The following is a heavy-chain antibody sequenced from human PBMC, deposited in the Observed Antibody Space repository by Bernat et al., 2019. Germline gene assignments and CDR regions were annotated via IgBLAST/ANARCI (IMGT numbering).Heavy chain of an antibody. CDR3: ARALGYSYGSHFDY. CDR1: GFTVSSYG. Sequence: VQLVESGGGLVQPGGSLRLSCAASGFTVSSYGMHWVRQAPGKGLEWVAVIWYDGSNKYYADSVKGRFTISRDNSKNTLYLQMNSLRAEDTAVYYCARALGYSYGSHFDYWGQGTLVTVSS. J-gene: IGHJ4*02. CDR2: IWYDGSNK. V-gene: IGHV3-33*08. D-gene: IGHD5-18*01.